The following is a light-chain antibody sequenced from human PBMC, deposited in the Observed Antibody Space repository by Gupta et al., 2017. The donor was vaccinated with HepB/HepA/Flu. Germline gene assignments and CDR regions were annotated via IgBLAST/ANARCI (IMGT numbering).Light chain of an antibody. V-gene: IGLV8-61*01. CDR2: NTN. J-gene: IGLJ3*02. CDR1: SGSVSTTYY. CDR3: FLYLGRGISM. Sequence: QTVVTQASSFSVSPGGTVTLTCSLNSGSVSTTYYTTWYQQTPGLAPRMLIFNTNSRSSGVPDRFSGSILEGKAALTITGAQAEDESDYYCFLYLGRGISMFGGGTKLTVL.